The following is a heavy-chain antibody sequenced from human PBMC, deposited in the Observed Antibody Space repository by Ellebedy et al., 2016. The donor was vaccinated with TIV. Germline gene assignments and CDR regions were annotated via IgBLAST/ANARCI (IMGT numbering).Heavy chain of an antibody. D-gene: IGHD2-2*01. CDR1: GGSIRNYY. Sequence: MPGGSLRLSCTVSGGSIRNYYCTRIRQRPGQGLGWIGHMYYSGSSNYNHSLKSRVTMSIDTSKNQFSLKMSSVTAADTAVYYCSASESADSDYWGPGTLVTVSS. V-gene: IGHV4-59*01. CDR3: SASESADSDY. J-gene: IGHJ4*02. CDR2: MYYSGSS.